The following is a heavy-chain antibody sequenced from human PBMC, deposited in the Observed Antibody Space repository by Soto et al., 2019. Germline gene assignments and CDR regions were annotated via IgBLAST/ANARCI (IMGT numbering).Heavy chain of an antibody. CDR3: AREDSSGWSYYCDY. Sequence: QVQLVESGGGVVQPGRSLRLSCAASGFTFSSYGMHWVRQAPGKGLEWVAVIWYDGSNKYYADSVKGRFTISRDNSKNTLYLQLNSLRAEDTAVYYCAREDSSGWSYYCDYWGQGTLVTVSS. V-gene: IGHV3-33*01. D-gene: IGHD6-19*01. J-gene: IGHJ4*02. CDR1: GFTFSSYG. CDR2: IWYDGSNK.